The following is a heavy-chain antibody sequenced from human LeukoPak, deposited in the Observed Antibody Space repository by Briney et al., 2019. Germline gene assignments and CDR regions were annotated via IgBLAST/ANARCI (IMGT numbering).Heavy chain of an antibody. D-gene: IGHD4-17*01. Sequence: SETLSLTCTVSGGSISSYYWSWIRQPPGKGLEWIGYIYYSGSTNYNPSLKSRVTISVDTSKNQFSLKLSSVTAADTAVYYCARERGRYGDPLFDYWGQGTLVTVSS. CDR1: GGSISSYY. CDR2: IYYSGST. V-gene: IGHV4-59*01. CDR3: ARERGRYGDPLFDY. J-gene: IGHJ4*02.